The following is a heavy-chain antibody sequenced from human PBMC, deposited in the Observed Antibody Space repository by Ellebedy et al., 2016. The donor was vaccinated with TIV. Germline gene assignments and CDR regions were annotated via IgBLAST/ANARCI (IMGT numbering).Heavy chain of an antibody. CDR2: ISRGGETI. CDR1: GFTFSSYS. Sequence: GESLKISCAASGFTFSSYSMNWVRQAPGKGLEWISYISRGGETIYYADSVKGRFTVSRDNGKNSLFLQMYSLRDDDTALYFCARNFDAWGQGTMVAVSA. J-gene: IGHJ3*01. CDR3: ARNFDA. V-gene: IGHV3-48*02.